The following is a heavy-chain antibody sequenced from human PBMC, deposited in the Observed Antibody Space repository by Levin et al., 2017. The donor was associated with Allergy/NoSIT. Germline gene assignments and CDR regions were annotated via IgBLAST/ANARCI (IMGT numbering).Heavy chain of an antibody. CDR1: GGTFSSYA. J-gene: IGHJ5*02. V-gene: IGHV1-69*13. Sequence: GASVKVSCKASGGTFSSYAISWVRQAPGQGLEWMGGIIPIFGTANYAQKFQGRVTITADESTSTAYMELSSLRSEDTAVYYCARLNVYSYGQNWFDPWGQGTLVTVSS. CDR3: ARLNVYSYGQNWFDP. CDR2: IIPIFGTA. D-gene: IGHD5-18*01.